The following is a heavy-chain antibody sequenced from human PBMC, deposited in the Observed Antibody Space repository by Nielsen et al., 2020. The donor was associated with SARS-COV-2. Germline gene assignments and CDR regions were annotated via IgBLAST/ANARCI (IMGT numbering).Heavy chain of an antibody. J-gene: IGHJ6*02. CDR2: IKQDGSEK. Sequence: GESLKISCAASGFTFSSYWMSWVRQAPGKGLEWVANIKQDGSEKYYVDSVKGRFTISRDNAKNSLYLQMNSLRAEDTAVYYCARGQGVTIFGPYTHYGMDVWGQRTTVTVSS. V-gene: IGHV3-7*05. CDR3: ARGQGVTIFGPYTHYGMDV. CDR1: GFTFSSYW. D-gene: IGHD3-3*01.